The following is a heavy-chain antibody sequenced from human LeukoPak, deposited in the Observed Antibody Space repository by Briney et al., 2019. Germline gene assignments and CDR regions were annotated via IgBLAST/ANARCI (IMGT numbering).Heavy chain of an antibody. Sequence: PSETLSLTCTVSGGSISSYYWSWIRQPPGKGLEWIGYIYYSGSTNYNPSLKSRVTISVDTSKNQFSLKLSSVTAADTAVYYCARGVEYYDSSGYPHSGAFDIWGQGTMVTVSS. D-gene: IGHD3-22*01. V-gene: IGHV4-59*01. CDR2: IYYSGST. CDR1: GGSISSYY. J-gene: IGHJ3*02. CDR3: ARGVEYYDSSGYPHSGAFDI.